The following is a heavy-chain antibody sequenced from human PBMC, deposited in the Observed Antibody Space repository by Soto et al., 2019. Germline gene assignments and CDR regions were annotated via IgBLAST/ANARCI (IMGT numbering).Heavy chain of an antibody. CDR2: ISYRGIT. V-gene: IGHV4-31*03. CDR1: GGSFSSGSYH. D-gene: IGHD6-13*01. CDR3: ARMSATGTRCFDP. Sequence: QVQLQESGPGLVNPSQTLSLTCTVAGGSFSSGSYHWSWVRQHPGQGLEWIASISYRGITYSNPSLKSRLSMSVYTSKNQFSLNLTSVTAADTAGYHCARMSATGTRCFDPWGQGTLVTVSS. J-gene: IGHJ5*02.